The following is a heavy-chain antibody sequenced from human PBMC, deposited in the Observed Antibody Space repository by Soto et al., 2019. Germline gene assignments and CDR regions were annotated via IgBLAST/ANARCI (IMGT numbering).Heavy chain of an antibody. CDR2: INPSGRT. D-gene: IGHD2-2*01. Sequence: QVQLQQWGAGLLKPSETLSLTCAVYGGSFSGYYWSWIRQPPGKGLEWIGEINPSGRTNYNPYLKSRVTISVDTSKNQFSLKLSSVTAADTAVYYCARGSIVVLPAAMRFQHWGQGTLVTVS. V-gene: IGHV4-34*01. CDR3: ARGSIVVLPAAMRFQH. CDR1: GGSFSGYY. J-gene: IGHJ1*01.